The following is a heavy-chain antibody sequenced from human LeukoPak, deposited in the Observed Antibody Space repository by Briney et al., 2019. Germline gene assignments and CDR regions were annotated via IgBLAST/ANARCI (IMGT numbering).Heavy chain of an antibody. D-gene: IGHD3-10*01. Sequence: GGSLRLSCAASGFTLSGAWMHWVRQAPGKGLVWVSRINPDGTDTRYADSVKGRFTISRDDAKNTLYLHMNSLRAEDTAVFYCARVSGPGLDEYFHLWGQGTLVTVSS. CDR3: ARVSGPGLDEYFHL. CDR2: INPDGTDT. CDR1: GFTLSGAW. V-gene: IGHV3-74*01. J-gene: IGHJ1*01.